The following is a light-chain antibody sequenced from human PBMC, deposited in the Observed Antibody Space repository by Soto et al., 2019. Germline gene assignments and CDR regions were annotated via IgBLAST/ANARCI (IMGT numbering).Light chain of an antibody. CDR3: AAWDDSLSAGV. Sequence: QSVLTQPPSASGTPGQRVTISCFGSSSNIGRNYPYWFQQLPGTAPKLLIYRNDQRPSGVPDRFSGSKSGTSASLAISGLRSEDETDYYCAAWDDSLSAGVFGGGTKLTVL. CDR1: SSNIGRNY. J-gene: IGLJ3*02. CDR2: RND. V-gene: IGLV1-47*01.